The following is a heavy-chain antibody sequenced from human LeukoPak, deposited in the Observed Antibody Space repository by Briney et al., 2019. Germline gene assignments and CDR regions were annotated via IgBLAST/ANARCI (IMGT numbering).Heavy chain of an antibody. CDR1: GGTFSSYA. J-gene: IGHJ3*02. V-gene: IGHV1-69*04. CDR2: IIPILGIA. CDR3: ASGGEFRGSAFDI. D-gene: IGHD3-10*01. Sequence: SVKVSCKASGGTFSSYAISWVRQAPGQGLEWMGRIIPILGIANYAQKFQGRVTITADKSTSTAYMELSSLRSEDTAVYYCASGGEFRGSAFDIWGQGTTVIVSS.